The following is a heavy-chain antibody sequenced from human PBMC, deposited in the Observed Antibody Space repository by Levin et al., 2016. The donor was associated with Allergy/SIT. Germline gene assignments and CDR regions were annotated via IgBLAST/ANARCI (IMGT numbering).Heavy chain of an antibody. J-gene: IGHJ4*02. CDR3: ARAGSLYSASDY. V-gene: IGHV3-21*01. CDR2: ISSSSSYI. D-gene: IGHD2-8*01. CDR1: GFTFSSYS. Sequence: GESLKISCAASGFTFSSYSMNWVRQAPGKGLEWVSSISSSSSYIYYADSMKGRFTISRDNAKNSLYLQMNSLRAEDTAVYYCARAGSLYSASDYWGQGTLVTVSS.